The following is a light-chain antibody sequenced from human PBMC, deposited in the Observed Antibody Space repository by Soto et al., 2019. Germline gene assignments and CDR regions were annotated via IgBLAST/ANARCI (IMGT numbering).Light chain of an antibody. CDR2: GAS. V-gene: IGKV3-20*01. CDR3: QQYGSSRT. J-gene: IGKJ1*01. CDR1: QTVSSSY. Sequence: DIVLTQSPGTLSLSPGERATLSCRASQTVSSSYLAWYQQKPGQAPRLLIYGASSRATGIPDRFSGSGSGTVVTLTISRLEPEVFAVYYCQQYGSSRTFGQGTKVEIK.